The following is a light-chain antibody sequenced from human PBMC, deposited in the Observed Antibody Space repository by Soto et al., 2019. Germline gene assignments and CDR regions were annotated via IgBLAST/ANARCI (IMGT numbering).Light chain of an antibody. Sequence: QSALTQPPSASGSPGQSVTISCTGTRSDLGGYNYVSWYQQHPGKAPKLMIYEVTKRPSGVPDRFSGSKSGNTASLTVSGLQAEDEADYYCSSYAGSNNYVFGTGTKLTFL. CDR1: RSDLGGYNY. CDR3: SSYAGSNNYV. CDR2: EVT. V-gene: IGLV2-8*01. J-gene: IGLJ1*01.